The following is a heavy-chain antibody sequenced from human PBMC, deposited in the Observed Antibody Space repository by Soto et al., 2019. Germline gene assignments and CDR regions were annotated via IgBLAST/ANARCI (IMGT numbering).Heavy chain of an antibody. Sequence: GGSLRLSCAASGFTFSSYGMHWVRQAPGKGLEWVAVISYDGSNKYYADSVKGRFTISRDNSKNTLYLQMNSLRAEDTAVYYCANLVGATSDDYWGQGTLVTVSS. D-gene: IGHD1-26*01. V-gene: IGHV3-30*18. CDR3: ANLVGATSDDY. CDR1: GFTFSSYG. CDR2: ISYDGSNK. J-gene: IGHJ4*02.